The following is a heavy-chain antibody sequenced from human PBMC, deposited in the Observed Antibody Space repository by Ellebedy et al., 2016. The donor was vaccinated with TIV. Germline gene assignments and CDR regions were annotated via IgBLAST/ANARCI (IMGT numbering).Heavy chain of an antibody. V-gene: IGHV3-48*01. CDR1: GFNLSTYS. CDR2: ISSGSSTI. Sequence: GESLKISCAASGFNLSTYSMNWVRQAPGKGLEWVSYISSGSSTIKYADSVKGRFTISRDNSKNTLYVQMNSLRAEDTAIYYCAREYSSSPRGRKFDYWGQGTLVTVSS. D-gene: IGHD6-6*01. CDR3: AREYSSSPRGRKFDY. J-gene: IGHJ4*02.